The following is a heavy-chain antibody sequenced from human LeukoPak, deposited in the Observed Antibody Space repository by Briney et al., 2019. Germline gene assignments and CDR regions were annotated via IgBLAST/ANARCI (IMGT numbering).Heavy chain of an antibody. Sequence: ARSLRLSCAASGFTFDDYAMHWVRQAPGKGLEWVSGISWNSGSIGYADSVKGRFTISRDNAKNSLYLQMNSLRAEDTALYYCAKDDSSGWPHYYGMDVWGQGTTVTVSS. V-gene: IGHV3-9*01. D-gene: IGHD6-19*01. CDR2: ISWNSGSI. CDR1: GFTFDDYA. CDR3: AKDDSSGWPHYYGMDV. J-gene: IGHJ6*02.